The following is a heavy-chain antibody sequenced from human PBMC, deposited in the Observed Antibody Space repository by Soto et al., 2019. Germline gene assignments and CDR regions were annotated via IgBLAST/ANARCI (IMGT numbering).Heavy chain of an antibody. CDR3: AKDRRAGGNYGFYSDF. D-gene: IGHD1-7*01. CDR2: SSATGAGT. V-gene: IGHV3-23*01. CDR1: GFTFSSDG. Sequence: LRLSCAASGFTFSSDGMTWVRQAPGKGLEWVSFSSATGAGTYYADSVKGRFTISRDNSKNTLYLQMTSLRADDTAVYYCAKDRRAGGNYGFYSDFWGQGALVTVS. J-gene: IGHJ4*02.